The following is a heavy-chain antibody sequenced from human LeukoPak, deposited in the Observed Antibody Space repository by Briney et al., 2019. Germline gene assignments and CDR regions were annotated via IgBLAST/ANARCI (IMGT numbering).Heavy chain of an antibody. Sequence: SETLSLTCTVSGGSISSYYWSWIRQPPGKGLEWIGYIYYSGSTNYNPSLKSRVTISVDTSKNQFSLKLSSVTAADTAVYYCARLSDNFWSGYAYYFDYWGQGTLVTVSS. V-gene: IGHV4-59*01. J-gene: IGHJ4*02. D-gene: IGHD3-3*01. CDR1: GGSISSYY. CDR2: IYYSGST. CDR3: ARLSDNFWSGYAYYFDY.